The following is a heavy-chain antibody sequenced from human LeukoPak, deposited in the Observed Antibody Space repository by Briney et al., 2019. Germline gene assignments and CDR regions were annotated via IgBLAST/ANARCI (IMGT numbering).Heavy chain of an antibody. D-gene: IGHD6-19*01. J-gene: IGHJ4*02. CDR1: GFTFSSYG. CDR2: ISYDGSKK. CDR3: AKDHYSSGWYSFDY. V-gene: IGHV3-30*18. Sequence: GGSLRLSCAASGFTFSSYGMHWVRQAPGKGLEWVAVISYDGSKKYCADSVKGRFTISRDNSKNTLYLQMNSLGAEDTAVYHCAKDHYSSGWYSFDYWGQGTLVSVSS.